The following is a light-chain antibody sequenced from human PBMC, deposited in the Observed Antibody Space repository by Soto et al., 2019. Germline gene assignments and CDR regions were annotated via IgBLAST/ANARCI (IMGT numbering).Light chain of an antibody. CDR3: QQYDNFPQT. V-gene: IGKV3-20*01. J-gene: IGKJ1*01. CDR2: RIY. CDR1: ETLGRNY. Sequence: ETLLTQSPGTLSLPPGERATLSCRATETLGRNYLAWYQQKPGQAPRLLIHRIYIRAAGIPDRFSGSASGTDFTLTISRLEPEDFAMYYCQQYDNFPQTFGRGTKVDIK.